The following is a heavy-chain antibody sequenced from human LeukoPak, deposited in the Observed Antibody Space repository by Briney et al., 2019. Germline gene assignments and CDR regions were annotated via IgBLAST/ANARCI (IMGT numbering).Heavy chain of an antibody. D-gene: IGHD6-13*01. CDR1: GYTFSGYY. CDR3: ARGYPLSTTAAGTYFQH. Sequence: ASVTVSCKASGYTFSGYYMHWVRQAPGQGLEWMGWINPNSGGTNYAQKFQGRVTMTRDTSISTAYMELSSLRSDDTAVYYCARGYPLSTTAAGTYFQHWGQGTLVTVSS. J-gene: IGHJ1*01. CDR2: INPNSGGT. V-gene: IGHV1-2*02.